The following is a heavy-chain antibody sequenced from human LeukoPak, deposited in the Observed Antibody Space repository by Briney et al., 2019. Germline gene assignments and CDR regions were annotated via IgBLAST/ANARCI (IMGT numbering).Heavy chain of an antibody. Sequence: GGSLRLSCAASGFTVSINYMSYIRQAPGKGLEWVSYISTTSTYTDYADSVRGRFTISRDNAKNLLYLQMNSLRPEDTAVYYCARDWYCSSSICYTDRNWFDPWGQGTLVTVSS. D-gene: IGHD2-2*02. J-gene: IGHJ5*02. V-gene: IGHV3-11*05. CDR1: GFTVSINY. CDR3: ARDWYCSSSICYTDRNWFDP. CDR2: ISTTSTYT.